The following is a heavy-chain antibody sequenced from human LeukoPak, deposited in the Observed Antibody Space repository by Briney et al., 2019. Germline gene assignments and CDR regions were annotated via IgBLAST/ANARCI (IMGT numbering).Heavy chain of an antibody. V-gene: IGHV1-69-2*01. D-gene: IGHD1-14*01. J-gene: IGHJ4*02. CDR2: IDPADGKT. Sequence: ATVKISCKTSGYTFADSYIHWVQQAPGKGLQWMGRIDPADGKTKFSEKFQARVTITADTSTDTAYMELSSLRSDDTAVYYCARDTSITSALWGQGTLVTVSS. CDR3: ARDTSITSAL. CDR1: GYTFADSY.